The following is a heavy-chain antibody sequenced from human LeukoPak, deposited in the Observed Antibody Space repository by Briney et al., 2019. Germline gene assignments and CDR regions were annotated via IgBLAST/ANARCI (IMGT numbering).Heavy chain of an antibody. CDR1: GFTFSSYA. D-gene: IGHD3-22*01. V-gene: IGHV3-23*01. CDR2: ISGSGGST. CDR3: RKIPKYYESSGYQYYIDY. Sequence: QPGASLRLSCAASGFTFSSYAMSWVRQAPGKGLEWVSSISGSGGSTYYADSVKGRFTISRDNTKNTLYLQLNSLRAEDTDVYSWRKIPKYYESSGYQYYIDYWGQGTPAT. J-gene: IGHJ4*01.